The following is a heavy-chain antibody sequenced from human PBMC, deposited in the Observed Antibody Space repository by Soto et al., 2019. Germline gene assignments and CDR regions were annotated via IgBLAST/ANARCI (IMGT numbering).Heavy chain of an antibody. CDR3: ATGGDTAKDGY. Sequence: VQLVESGGGLIQPGGSLRLSCAGSGFTVSDNHMTWVRQAPGRGPEWVSTIYYNGNTFHADSVWGRFTISRDTSKNMLYLQMNSLRAEDTAVYYCATGGDTAKDGYWGQGTLVTASS. CDR2: IYYNGNT. D-gene: IGHD5-18*01. J-gene: IGHJ4*02. CDR1: GFTVSDNH. V-gene: IGHV3-53*01.